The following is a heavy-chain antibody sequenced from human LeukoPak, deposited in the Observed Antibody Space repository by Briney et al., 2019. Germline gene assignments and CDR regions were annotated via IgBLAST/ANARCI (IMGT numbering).Heavy chain of an antibody. CDR1: GGTFSSYP. J-gene: IGHJ4*02. D-gene: IGHD1-26*01. V-gene: IGHV1-46*01. CDR2: INPSGGST. Sequence: ASVKVSCKASGGTFSSYPFTWVRQAPGQGLEWMGIINPSGGSTSYAQKFQGRVTMTRDTSTSTVYMELSSLRSEDTAVYYCARGVQWELPYFDYWGQGTLVTVSS. CDR3: ARGVQWELPYFDY.